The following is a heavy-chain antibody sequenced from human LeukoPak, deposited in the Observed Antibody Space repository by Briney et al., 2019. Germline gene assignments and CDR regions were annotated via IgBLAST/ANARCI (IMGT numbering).Heavy chain of an antibody. Sequence: PGGSLRLSCAASGFTFSSYAMSWVRQAPGKGLEWVSAISGSGGSTYYADSVKGRFTISRDNSKNTLYLQMNSLRAEDTAVYYCAKRGLRVIGEFNFDYWGQGTLVTVSS. D-gene: IGHD3-10*01. CDR1: GFTFSSYA. V-gene: IGHV3-23*01. CDR3: AKRGLRVIGEFNFDY. CDR2: ISGSGGST. J-gene: IGHJ4*02.